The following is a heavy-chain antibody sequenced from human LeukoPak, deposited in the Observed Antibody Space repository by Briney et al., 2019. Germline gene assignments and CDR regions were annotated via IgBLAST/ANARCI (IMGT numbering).Heavy chain of an antibody. D-gene: IGHD2/OR15-2a*01. J-gene: IGHJ6*02. CDR3: AKIQSSFDYYGMDV. CDR2: ISWNSGSI. V-gene: IGHV3-9*02. CDR1: GFTSDDYA. Sequence: PGGSLRLSCAASGFTSDDYAMHLVRQAPGKGLEWVSGISWNSGSIGYADSVKGRFTISRDNAKNSLYLQMNSLRAEDTALYYCAKIQSSFDYYGMDVWGQGTTVTVSS.